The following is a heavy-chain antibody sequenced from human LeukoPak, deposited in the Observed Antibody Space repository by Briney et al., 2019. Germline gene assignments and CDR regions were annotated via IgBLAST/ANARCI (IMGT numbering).Heavy chain of an antibody. Sequence: SETLSLTCTVSGGSISSYYWSWIRQPPGKGLEWIGYTYYSGSTNYNPSLKSRVTISVDTSKNQFSLKLSSVTAADTAVYYCARGSVVGALEDYWGQGTLVTVSS. CDR2: TYYSGST. J-gene: IGHJ4*02. CDR3: ARGSVVGALEDY. V-gene: IGHV4-59*01. CDR1: GGSISSYY. D-gene: IGHD1-26*01.